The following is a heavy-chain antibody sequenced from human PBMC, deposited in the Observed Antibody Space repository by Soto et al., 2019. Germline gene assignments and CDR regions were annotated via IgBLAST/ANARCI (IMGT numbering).Heavy chain of an antibody. Sequence: GGSLRLSCAASGFTFSSYAMSWVRQAPGKGLEWVSAISGSGGSTYYADSVKGRFTISRDNSKNTLYLQMNSLRAEDTAVYYCAKDHRYYDILTGYNWFDPWGQGTLVTVSS. D-gene: IGHD3-9*01. CDR3: AKDHRYYDILTGYNWFDP. CDR2: ISGSGGST. CDR1: GFTFSSYA. J-gene: IGHJ5*02. V-gene: IGHV3-23*01.